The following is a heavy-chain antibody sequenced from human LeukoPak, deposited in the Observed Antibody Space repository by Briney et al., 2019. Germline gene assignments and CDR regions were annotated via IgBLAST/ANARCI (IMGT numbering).Heavy chain of an antibody. Sequence: ASVTVSCKASGYTFTSYYMHWVRQAPGQGLEWMGIINPSGGSTSYAQKLQGRVTMTRDTSISTAYMELSRLRSDDTAVYYCAITRGYCSSTNCLDYWGQGTLVTVSS. D-gene: IGHD2-2*01. CDR1: GYTFTSYY. CDR3: AITRGYCSSTNCLDY. CDR2: INPSGGST. J-gene: IGHJ4*02. V-gene: IGHV1-46*01.